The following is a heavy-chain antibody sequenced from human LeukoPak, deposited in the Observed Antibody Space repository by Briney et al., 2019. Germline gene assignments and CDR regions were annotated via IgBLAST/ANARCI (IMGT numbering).Heavy chain of an antibody. Sequence: PSDTLSLTCTVSGGSISSYYWSWIRHPPGKGLEWIVYIYYSGSTNYNPSLKSRVTISVDTCKNQFSLKLTSVTAADTAVYYCARHLRNNWFDPWGQGTLVTVSS. CDR3: ARHLRNNWFDP. CDR2: IYYSGST. V-gene: IGHV4-59*08. CDR1: GGSISSYY. J-gene: IGHJ5*02.